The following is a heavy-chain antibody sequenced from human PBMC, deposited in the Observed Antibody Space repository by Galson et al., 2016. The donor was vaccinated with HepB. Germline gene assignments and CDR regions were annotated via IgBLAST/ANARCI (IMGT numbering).Heavy chain of an antibody. D-gene: IGHD3-10*01. Sequence: SLRLSCAGSGFTFTNYALSWVRQAPGKGLEWVSAISGSGGITYYADSVKGRFTISRDNSKDTLYLQMNSLTAEDTAVDYCAAISARYYNSPRRGNWFDPWGQGTLVTVSS. CDR3: AAISARYYNSPRRGNWFDP. CDR1: GFTFTNYA. CDR2: ISGSGGIT. J-gene: IGHJ5*02. V-gene: IGHV3-23*01.